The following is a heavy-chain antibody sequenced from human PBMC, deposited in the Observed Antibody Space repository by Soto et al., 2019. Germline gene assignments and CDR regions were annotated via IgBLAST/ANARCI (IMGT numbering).Heavy chain of an antibody. Sequence: GGSLRLSCAASGFTFSSYAMSWVRQAPGKGLEWVSAISGSGGSTYYADSVKGRFTISRDNSKNTLYLQMNSLRAEDTAVYYCAKAQSITIFGVVSANGYWGQGTLVTVSS. CDR2: ISGSGGST. J-gene: IGHJ4*02. V-gene: IGHV3-23*01. D-gene: IGHD3-3*01. CDR1: GFTFSSYA. CDR3: AKAQSITIFGVVSANGY.